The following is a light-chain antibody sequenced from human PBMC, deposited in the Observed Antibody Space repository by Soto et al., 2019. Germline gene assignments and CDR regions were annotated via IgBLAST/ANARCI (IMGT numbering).Light chain of an antibody. CDR3: QQYNSDPPT. Sequence: DIQMTQSPSSLSASVGDSVTITCRASQGISNYLAWIQQKPGQAPKSLIYAASSLQSGVPSKVSGGGSGTAFTRTISTPQPEHFPTYCCQQYNSDPPTFGQGKRLEIK. CDR1: QGISNY. CDR2: AAS. V-gene: IGKV1-16*02. J-gene: IGKJ5*01.